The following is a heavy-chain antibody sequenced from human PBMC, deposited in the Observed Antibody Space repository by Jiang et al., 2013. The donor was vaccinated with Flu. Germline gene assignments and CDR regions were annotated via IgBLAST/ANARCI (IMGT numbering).Heavy chain of an antibody. V-gene: IGHV4-34*01. CDR2: NHSGST. CDR3: AKSPPYCSSTSCYTYGYYYGMDV. D-gene: IGHD2-2*02. J-gene: IGHJ6*02. Sequence: NHSGSTNYNPSLKSRVTISVDTSKNQFSLKLSSVTAADTAVYYCAKSPPYCSSTSCYTYGYYYGMDVWGQGTTVTVSS.